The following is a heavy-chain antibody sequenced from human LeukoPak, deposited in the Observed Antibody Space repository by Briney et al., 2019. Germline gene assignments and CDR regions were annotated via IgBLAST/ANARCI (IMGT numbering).Heavy chain of an antibody. Sequence: GGSLRLSCAASGFTFSSYAMRWVRQAPGKGLEYVSAISSNGGSTYYANSVKGRFTISRDNSKNTLYLQMGSLRAEDMAVYYCARGPRHAQYYYGSGSYLDYWGQGTLVTVSS. J-gene: IGHJ4*02. CDR1: GFTFSSYA. V-gene: IGHV3-64*01. CDR3: ARGPRHAQYYYGSGSYLDY. D-gene: IGHD3-10*01. CDR2: ISSNGGST.